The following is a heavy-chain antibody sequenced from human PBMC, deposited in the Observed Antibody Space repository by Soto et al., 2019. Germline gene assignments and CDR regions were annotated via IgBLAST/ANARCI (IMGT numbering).Heavy chain of an antibody. J-gene: IGHJ4*02. V-gene: IGHV2-5*02. D-gene: IGHD1-26*01. CDR2: IYWDDDK. Sequence: QITLKESGPTLVKPTQTLTLTCTFSGFSLSTSGVGVGWIRQPPGKALEWLALIYWDDDKRYSPSLKSRLTITKDTSKNQVVLTMTNKDPVETATYSCAHRGYSGSYPRWGQGTLVTVST. CDR1: GFSLSTSGVG. CDR3: AHRGYSGSYPR.